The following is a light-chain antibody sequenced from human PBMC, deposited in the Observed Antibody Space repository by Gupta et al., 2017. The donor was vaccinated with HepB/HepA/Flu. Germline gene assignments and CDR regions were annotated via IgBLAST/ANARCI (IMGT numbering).Light chain of an antibody. CDR1: SDKH. CDR2: EVT. J-gene: IGLJ3*02. Sequence: SALTQPRSVSGSPGPSVTISCTGTSDKHVSWYQPHPAKAPNLMIYEVTKRPPGVPGRFSASKSANTASLTISGLQPEDAADYYCCSDAGGNTWVFGGGTKLTVL. CDR3: CSDAGGNTWV. V-gene: IGLV2-11*01.